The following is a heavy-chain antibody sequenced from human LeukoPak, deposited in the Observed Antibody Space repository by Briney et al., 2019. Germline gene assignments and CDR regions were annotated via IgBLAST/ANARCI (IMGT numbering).Heavy chain of an antibody. V-gene: IGHV3-74*01. Sequence: PGGSLRLSCAASGFTFSSYWMHWVRQAPGKGLVWVSRINSDGSSTSYADSVKGRFTISRDNAKNTLYLQMNSLRAEDTAVYYCAGVGGYCSSTSCYRYLDYWGQGTLVTVSS. D-gene: IGHD2-2*02. CDR2: INSDGSST. CDR3: AGVGGYCSSTSCYRYLDY. J-gene: IGHJ4*02. CDR1: GFTFSSYW.